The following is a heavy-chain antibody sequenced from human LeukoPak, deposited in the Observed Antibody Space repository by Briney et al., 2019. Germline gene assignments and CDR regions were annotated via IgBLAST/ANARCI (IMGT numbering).Heavy chain of an antibody. CDR2: ISYDGSNK. V-gene: IGHV3-30*18. D-gene: IGHD3-3*01. CDR3: AKEAVLRFLEWLLFRVRYYFDY. J-gene: IGHJ4*02. Sequence: GGSLRLSYAASGFTFSSYGMHWVRQAPGKGLEWVAVISYDGSNKYYADSVKGRFTISRDNPKNTLYLQMNSLRAEDTAVYYCAKEAVLRFLEWLLFRVRYYFDYWGQGTLVTVSS. CDR1: GFTFSSYG.